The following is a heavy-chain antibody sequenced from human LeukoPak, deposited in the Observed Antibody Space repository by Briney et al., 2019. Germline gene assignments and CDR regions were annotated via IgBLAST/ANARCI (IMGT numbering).Heavy chain of an antibody. V-gene: IGHV3-66*01. D-gene: IGHD3-10*01. CDR3: ARWRHYYGSGSAFDY. Sequence: GGSLRLSCAASGFTVSSNYMSWVRQAPGKGLEWVSVIYSGGSTYYADSVKGRFTISRDNSKNTLYLQMNSLRAEDTAVYYCARWRHYYGSGSAFDYWGQGTLVTVSS. J-gene: IGHJ4*02. CDR1: GFTVSSNY. CDR2: IYSGGST.